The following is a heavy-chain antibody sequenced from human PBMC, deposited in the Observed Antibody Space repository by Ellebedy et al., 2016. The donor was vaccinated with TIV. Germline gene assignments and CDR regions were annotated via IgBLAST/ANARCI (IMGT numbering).Heavy chain of an antibody. J-gene: IGHJ6*03. CDR1: GFTFSSYS. CDR3: ARRYMDV. Sequence: GESLKISXVASGFTFSSYSMNWVRQAPGKGLEWVANIKQDGSAKYYVDSVKGRFTISRDNAKNSVYLQMNNLRAEDTAVYYCARRYMDVWGRGTTVTDSS. CDR2: IKQDGSAK. V-gene: IGHV3-7*01.